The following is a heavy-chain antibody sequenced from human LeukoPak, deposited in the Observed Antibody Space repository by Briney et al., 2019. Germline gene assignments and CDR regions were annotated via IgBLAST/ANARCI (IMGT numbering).Heavy chain of an antibody. Sequence: PGGSLRLSCAASGFTFSSYAMSWVRQAPGKGLEWVSAVSGGGSSTYYADSVKGRFTISRDNSKNTLYFQMSSLRAEDSAMYYCVKGSGGYRPYYFDCWGQGTLVTVSS. V-gene: IGHV3-23*01. CDR3: VKGSGGYRPYYFDC. J-gene: IGHJ4*02. D-gene: IGHD3-22*01. CDR1: GFTFSSYA. CDR2: VSGGGSST.